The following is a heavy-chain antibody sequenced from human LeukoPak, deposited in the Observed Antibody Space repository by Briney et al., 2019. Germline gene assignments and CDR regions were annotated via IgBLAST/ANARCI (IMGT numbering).Heavy chain of an antibody. D-gene: IGHD4-17*01. CDR1: GFTFSSYT. Sequence: GGSLRLSCAASGFTFSSYTMAWVRQAPGKGLEWVSSISTGGGSTYYADSVKGRFTISRDNSKNTLYLQMDSLRAEDTAIYYCAKGLTLTTFDYWGQGTLVTVSS. V-gene: IGHV3-23*01. CDR2: ISTGGGST. CDR3: AKGLTLTTFDY. J-gene: IGHJ4*02.